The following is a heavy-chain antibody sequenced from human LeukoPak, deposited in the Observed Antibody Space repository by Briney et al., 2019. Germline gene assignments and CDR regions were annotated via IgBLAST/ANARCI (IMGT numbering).Heavy chain of an antibody. V-gene: IGHV4-34*01. Sequence: SETLSLTCAVYGGSFSGYYWSWIRQPPGKGLEWIGEINHSGSTNYNPSLKSRVTISVDTSKNQFSLKLSSVTAADTAVYYCATLPFDPWGQGTLVTVSS. CDR2: INHSGST. CDR3: ATLPFDP. CDR1: GGSFSGYY. J-gene: IGHJ5*02.